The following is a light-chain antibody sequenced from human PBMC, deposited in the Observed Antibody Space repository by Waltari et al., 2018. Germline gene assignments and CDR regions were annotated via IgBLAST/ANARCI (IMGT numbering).Light chain of an antibody. CDR2: KAS. CDR3: QQYNSYPLT. J-gene: IGKJ4*01. CDR1: QSISSL. V-gene: IGKV1-5*03. Sequence: DIQMTHSPSTLSASVGDRVTIPCRSSQSISSLLAWYQQKPGKAPKLLLYKASSLESGVPSRFSGSGSGTEFTLTSSSLQPDDFATDYCQQYNSYPLTFGGGTKVEIK.